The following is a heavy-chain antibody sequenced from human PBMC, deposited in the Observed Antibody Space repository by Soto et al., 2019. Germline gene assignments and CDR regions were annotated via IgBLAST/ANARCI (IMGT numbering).Heavy chain of an antibody. J-gene: IGHJ3*01. CDR1: GFSFSADGVG. V-gene: IGHV2-5*02. CDR2: IYWDDDT. CDR3: AHAFGGTSWPNDAFDV. Sequence: HITLKESGPTLVKPTQTLTLTCIFSGFSFSADGVGVGWIRQPQGKTLEWLALIYWDDDTRYRPSLKSRLTITKDSSKNQVVLTMTNMDPLDTATYYCAHAFGGTSWPNDAFDVWGQGTVVTVSS. D-gene: IGHD3-16*01.